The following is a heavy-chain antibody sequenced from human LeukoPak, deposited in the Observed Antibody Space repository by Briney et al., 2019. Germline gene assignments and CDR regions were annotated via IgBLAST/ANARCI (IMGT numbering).Heavy chain of an antibody. CDR2: IYYSGST. V-gene: IGHV4-39*01. J-gene: IGHJ4*02. CDR3: ARRAGRLGELSRDY. CDR1: GGSFSSYY. Sequence: PSETLSLTCAVYGGSFSSYYWGWIRQPPGKGLEWIGSIYYSGSTYYNPSLKSRVTISVDTSKNQFSLKLSSVTAADTAVYYCARRAGRLGELSRDYWGQGTLVTVSS. D-gene: IGHD3-16*02.